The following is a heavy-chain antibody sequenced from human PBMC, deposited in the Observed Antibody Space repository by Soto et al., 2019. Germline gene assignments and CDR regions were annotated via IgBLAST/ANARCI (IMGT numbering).Heavy chain of an antibody. D-gene: IGHD5-18*01. CDR3: ARDPAIQLWSFFDY. V-gene: IGHV3-30-3*01. Sequence: LRLSCAASGFTFSSYAMHWVRQAPGKGLEWVAVISYDGSNKYYADSVKGRFTISRDNSKNTLYLQMNSLRAEDTAVYYCARDPAIQLWSFFDYWGQGTLVTVSS. CDR2: ISYDGSNK. J-gene: IGHJ4*02. CDR1: GFTFSSYA.